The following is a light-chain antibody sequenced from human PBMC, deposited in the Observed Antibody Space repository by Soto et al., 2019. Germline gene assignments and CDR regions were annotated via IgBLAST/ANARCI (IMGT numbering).Light chain of an antibody. CDR1: QSISDT. J-gene: IGKJ1*01. V-gene: IGKV3-15*01. CDR2: GTS. CDR3: QQYYSTPRT. Sequence: EIVMTQSPATLSVSPGGRAPLSCRARQSISDTFAWYQQKPGQAPRLLIYGTSTRATGIPARFSGSGSGTDFTLTISSLQAEDVAVYYCQQYYSTPRTFGQGTKVDIK.